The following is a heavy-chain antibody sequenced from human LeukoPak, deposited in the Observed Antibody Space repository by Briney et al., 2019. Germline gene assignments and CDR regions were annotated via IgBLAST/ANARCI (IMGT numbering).Heavy chain of an antibody. V-gene: IGHV3-53*01. CDR3: ARYRGGYCGGDCAYWLGYFDY. D-gene: IGHD2-21*02. CDR2: IYSGGSK. CDR1: GFTVSSNY. J-gene: IGHJ4*02. Sequence: GGSLKLSCAASGFTVSSNYMSWVRQAPGTGLEWASVIYSGGSKYYADSVKGRFTISRDNSKNTLYLQMNGLRAEDTAVYYCARYRGGYCGGDCAYWLGYFDYWGQGTLVTVSS.